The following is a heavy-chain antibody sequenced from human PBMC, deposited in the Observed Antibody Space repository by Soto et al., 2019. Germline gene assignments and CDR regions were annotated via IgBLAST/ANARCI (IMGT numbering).Heavy chain of an antibody. D-gene: IGHD2-8*01. CDR1: GGSFSGYY. J-gene: IGHJ6*03. CDR3: ARGWGYFTNGVCYRGPLYYYYYMDV. Sequence: SETLSLTCAVYGGSFSGYYWSWIRQPPGKGLEWIGEINHSGSTNYNPSLKSRVTISVDTSKNQFSLKLSSVTAADTAVYYCARGWGYFTNGVCYRGPLYYYYYMDVRGKGTTVTVSS. V-gene: IGHV4-34*01. CDR2: INHSGST.